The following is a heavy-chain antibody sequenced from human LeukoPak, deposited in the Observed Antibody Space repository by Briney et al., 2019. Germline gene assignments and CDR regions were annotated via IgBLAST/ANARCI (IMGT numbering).Heavy chain of an antibody. D-gene: IGHD3-16*01. Sequence: GGSLRLSCAASEFIVSINYMTWVRQAPGKGLEWVSLIYSRGDTKYADSVKSRFTISRDNSKNTLYLQMNSLRAEDTAVYYCARRAGAYTHPYDYWGQGTLVTVSS. CDR1: EFIVSINY. CDR3: ARRAGAYTHPYDY. J-gene: IGHJ4*02. CDR2: IYSRGDT. V-gene: IGHV3-53*01.